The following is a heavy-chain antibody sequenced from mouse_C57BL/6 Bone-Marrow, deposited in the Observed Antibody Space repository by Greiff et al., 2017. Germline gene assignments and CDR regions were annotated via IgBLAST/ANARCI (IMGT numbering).Heavy chain of an antibody. CDR1: GYTFTDYN. CDR2: INPNNGGT. D-gene: IGHD1-1*01. V-gene: IGHV1-18*01. Sequence: EVMLVESGPELVKPGASVKIPCKASGYTFTDYNMDWVKQSHGKSLEWIGDINPNNGGTIYNQKFKGKATLTVDKSSSTAYMELRSLTSEDTAVDYCAFITTVPFGYWGQGTLVTVSA. CDR3: AFITTVPFGY. J-gene: IGHJ3*01.